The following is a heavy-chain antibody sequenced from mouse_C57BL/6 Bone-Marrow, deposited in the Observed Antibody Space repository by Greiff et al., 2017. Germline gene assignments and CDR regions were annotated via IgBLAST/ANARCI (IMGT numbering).Heavy chain of an antibody. J-gene: IGHJ2*01. CDR1: GYAFSSSW. CDR2: IYPGDGDT. CDR3: ARADLTKGFDY. Sequence: QVQLQQSGPELVKPGASVKISCKASGYAFSSSWMNWVKQRPGKGLEWIGRIYPGDGDTNYNGKFKGKATLTADKSSSTAYMQLSSLTSEDSAVYFCARADLTKGFDYWGQGTTLTVSS. V-gene: IGHV1-82*01. D-gene: IGHD2-13*01.